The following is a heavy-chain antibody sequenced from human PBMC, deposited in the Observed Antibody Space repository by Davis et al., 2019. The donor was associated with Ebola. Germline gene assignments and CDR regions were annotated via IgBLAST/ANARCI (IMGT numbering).Heavy chain of an antibody. J-gene: IGHJ4*02. CDR1: GYRFSSHG. CDR3: ARELTIFGYNYFDY. CDR2: IGTYNGNT. Sequence: ASVKVSCKASGYRFSSHGIRWVRQAPGQRPEWMGWIGTYNGNTKYAQRFRGRLTMTMDTSTSTVYMELGSLRSDDTAVYYCARELTIFGYNYFDYWGQGTLVTVSS. D-gene: IGHD3-3*01. V-gene: IGHV1-18*04.